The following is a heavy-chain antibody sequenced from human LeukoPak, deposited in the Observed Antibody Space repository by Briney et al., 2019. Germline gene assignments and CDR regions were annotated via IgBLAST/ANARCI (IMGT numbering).Heavy chain of an antibody. CDR1: GFTFSGYS. J-gene: IGHJ4*02. V-gene: IGHV3-21*01. CDR2: ISSTSKYI. D-gene: IGHD5-18*01. CDR3: AREYTAMAYDY. Sequence: PGGSLRLSCAASGFTFSGYSMNWVRQAPGKGLEWVSSISSTSKYIYYADSVKGRFTISRDNAKNSLFLQMNNLRVDDSAVYYCAREYTAMAYDYWGQGNLVTVSS.